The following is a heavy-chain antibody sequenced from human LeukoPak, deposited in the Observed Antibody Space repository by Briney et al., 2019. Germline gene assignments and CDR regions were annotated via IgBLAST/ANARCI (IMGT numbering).Heavy chain of an antibody. Sequence: GGSLRLSCAASGFTFSSYAMYWVRQAPGKGLEWVAVISYDGSDKFYADSVKGRFTISRDSSRNTLYLQMNSLRPEDTAVYYCARARPSMWIDYWGQGTLVTVSS. J-gene: IGHJ4*02. D-gene: IGHD5-12*01. CDR2: ISYDGSDK. CDR3: ARARPSMWIDY. V-gene: IGHV3-30*04. CDR1: GFTFSSYA.